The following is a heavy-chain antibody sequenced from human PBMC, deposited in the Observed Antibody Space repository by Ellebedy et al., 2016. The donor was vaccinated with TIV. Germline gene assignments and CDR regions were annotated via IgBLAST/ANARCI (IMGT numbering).Heavy chain of an antibody. CDR2: IYHSGST. J-gene: IGHJ2*01. Sequence: SETLSLTXAVSGGSISSGGYSWSWIRQPPGKGLEWIGYIYHSGSTYYNPSLKSRVIISVDTSKNHFSLTLNSVTAADTAVYYCAMRNPLGWYFPLWGRGTVVTVSS. CDR3: AMRNPLGWYFPL. V-gene: IGHV4-30-2*01. CDR1: GGSISSGGYS. D-gene: IGHD7-27*01.